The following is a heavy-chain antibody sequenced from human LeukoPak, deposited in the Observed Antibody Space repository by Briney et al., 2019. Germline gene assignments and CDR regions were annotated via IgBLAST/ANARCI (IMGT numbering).Heavy chain of an antibody. CDR3: ARAPGQQLRGYYLDY. D-gene: IGHD6-13*01. J-gene: IGHJ4*02. V-gene: IGHV3-21*01. CDR1: GFTFSSYS. Sequence: GGSLRLSCAASGFTFSSYSMNWVRQAPGKGLEWVSSISSSSSYIYYADSVKGRFTISRDNAKNSLYLQMNSLRAEDTAVYYCARAPGQQLRGYYLDYWGQGTLVTVSS. CDR2: ISSSSSYI.